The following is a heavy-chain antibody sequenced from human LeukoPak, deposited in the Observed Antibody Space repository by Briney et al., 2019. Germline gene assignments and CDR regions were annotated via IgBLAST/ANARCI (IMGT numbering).Heavy chain of an antibody. CDR2: ISSSGSTI. J-gene: IGHJ4*02. D-gene: IGHD4-17*01. V-gene: IGHV3-48*04. CDR1: GFTFSSYA. CDR3: ASTYTVTRVDY. Sequence: QPGGSLRLSCAASGFTFSSYAMSWVRQAPGKGLEWVSAISSSGSTIYYADSVKGRFTISRDNAKNSLYLQMNSLRAEDTAVYYCASTYTVTRVDYWGQGTLVTVSS.